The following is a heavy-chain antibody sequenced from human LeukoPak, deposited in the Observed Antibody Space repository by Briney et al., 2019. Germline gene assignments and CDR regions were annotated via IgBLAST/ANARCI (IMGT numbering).Heavy chain of an antibody. J-gene: IGHJ6*02. CDR3: AKMARTGNYYYGMDV. V-gene: IGHV1-18*01. Sequence: ASVKVSCKASGYTFTSYGISWVRQAPGQGLEWMGWISAYNGNTNYAQKLQGRVSMTSNTSISTAYMELSSLSSDDTAVYYCAKMARTGNYYYGMDVWGQGTTVTVSS. CDR1: GYTFTSYG. D-gene: IGHD5-24*01. CDR2: ISAYNGNT.